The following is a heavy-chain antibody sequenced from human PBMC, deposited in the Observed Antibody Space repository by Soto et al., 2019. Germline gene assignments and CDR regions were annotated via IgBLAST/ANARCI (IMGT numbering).Heavy chain of an antibody. J-gene: IGHJ5*02. CDR1: GYTFTSYG. Sequence: ASVNVSCKASGYTFTSYGISWVRQAPGQGLEWMGWISAYNGNTNYAQKLQGRVTMTTDTSTSTAYMELRSLRSDDTAVYYCARDLDPHCSSTSCYENWFDPWGQGTLVTVSS. D-gene: IGHD2-2*01. CDR3: ARDLDPHCSSTSCYENWFDP. CDR2: ISAYNGNT. V-gene: IGHV1-18*01.